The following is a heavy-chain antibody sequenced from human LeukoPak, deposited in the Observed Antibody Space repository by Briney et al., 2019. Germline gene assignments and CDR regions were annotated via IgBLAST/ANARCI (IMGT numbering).Heavy chain of an antibody. CDR1: GFSVRTYW. CDR2: INQEGSEK. J-gene: IGHJ6*02. V-gene: IGHV3-7*01. D-gene: IGHD3-3*01. CDR3: ARDPLDDFWSGYYGYGMDV. Sequence: GGSLRLSCAASGFSVRTYWMSWVRQAPGKGLEWVAKINQEGSEKYYVDAVKGRFTISRDNGKNSLYLQMNSLRAEDTAVYYCARDPLDDFWSGYYGYGMDVWGQGTTVTVSS.